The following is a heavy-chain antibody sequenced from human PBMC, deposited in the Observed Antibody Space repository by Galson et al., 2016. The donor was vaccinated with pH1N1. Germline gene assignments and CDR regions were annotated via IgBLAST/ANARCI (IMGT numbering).Heavy chain of an antibody. CDR3: ASTYSSLYYYNPPTAYCYYYYMDG. J-gene: IGHJ6*03. D-gene: IGHD6-6*01. CDR2: IYTSGST. CDR1: GGSISSYY. V-gene: IGHV4-4*07. Sequence: ETLSLTCTVSGGSISSYYWSWIRQPAGKGLEWIGRIYTSGSTNYNPSLKSRVTMSVDTSKNQFSLKLSSVTAADTAVYYCASTYSSLYYYNPPTAYCYYYYMDGWGKGTTVTVSS.